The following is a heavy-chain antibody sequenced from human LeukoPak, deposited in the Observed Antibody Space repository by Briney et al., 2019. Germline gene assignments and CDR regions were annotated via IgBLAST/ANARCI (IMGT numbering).Heavy chain of an antibody. CDR1: GVSIANTFYY. CDR2: IYTTGST. CDR3: ARRQDGHDY. Sequence: SQSLSLTCTVSGVSIANTFYYWNWLRQPAGKGLEWIGRIYTTGSTNYNPSLKSRVTISLDTARNQFSLKLSSVTAADTAVYYCARRQDGHDYWGQGTLVTVSS. V-gene: IGHV4-61*02. J-gene: IGHJ4*02.